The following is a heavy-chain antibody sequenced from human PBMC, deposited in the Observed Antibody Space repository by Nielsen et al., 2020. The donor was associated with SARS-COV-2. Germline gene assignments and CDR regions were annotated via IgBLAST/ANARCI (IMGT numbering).Heavy chain of an antibody. Sequence: WIRQPPGKGLEWIGSIYYSGSTYYNPSLKSRVTISVDTSKNQFSLKLSSVTAADTAVYYCARGAFPTSPVVGYWGQGTLVTVSS. CDR3: ARGAFPTSPVVGY. J-gene: IGHJ4*02. V-gene: IGHV4-39*01. D-gene: IGHD4-11*01. CDR2: IYYSGST.